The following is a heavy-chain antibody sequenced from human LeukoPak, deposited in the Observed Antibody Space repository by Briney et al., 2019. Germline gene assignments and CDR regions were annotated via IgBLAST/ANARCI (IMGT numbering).Heavy chain of an antibody. Sequence: HPGGSLRLSCAASGFTFSSYAMSWVRQAPGEGLEWVSAISGSGGSTYYADSVKGRFTISRDNSKNTLYLQMNSLRAEDTAEYYRAKTMGAIGHDYWGQGTLVTVSS. CDR2: ISGSGGST. J-gene: IGHJ4*02. D-gene: IGHD1-26*01. CDR1: GFTFSSYA. V-gene: IGHV3-23*01. CDR3: AKTMGAIGHDY.